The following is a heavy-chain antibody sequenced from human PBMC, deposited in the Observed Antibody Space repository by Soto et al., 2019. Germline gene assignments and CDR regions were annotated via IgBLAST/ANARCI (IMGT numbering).Heavy chain of an antibody. CDR2: ISGSGGST. CDR3: AKALDYYGSGNGDY. D-gene: IGHD3-10*01. V-gene: IGHV3-23*01. Sequence: TGGSLRLSCAASRFTFSSYAMSWVRQAPGKGLEWVSIISGSGGSTFYADSVKGRFTLSRHNSENTLYLQMNSLRAEDTAVYYCAKALDYYGSGNGDYWGQGTLVTVSS. J-gene: IGHJ4*02. CDR1: RFTFSSYA.